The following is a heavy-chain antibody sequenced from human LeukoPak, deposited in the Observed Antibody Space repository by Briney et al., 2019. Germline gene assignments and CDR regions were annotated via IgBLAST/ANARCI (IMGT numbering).Heavy chain of an antibody. CDR3: AKSRSGSANWALQIFDN. D-gene: IGHD1-1*01. Sequence: GGSLRLSCAASGFTVSSNYMSWVRQAPGKGLDWVSVIYSGGNTYYADFVEGRFTISRDNSKNSLFVQMNSLRAEDTAVYFCAKSRSGSANWALQIFDNWGQGTLVTVSS. CDR2: IYSGGNT. V-gene: IGHV3-53*01. J-gene: IGHJ4*02. CDR1: GFTVSSNY.